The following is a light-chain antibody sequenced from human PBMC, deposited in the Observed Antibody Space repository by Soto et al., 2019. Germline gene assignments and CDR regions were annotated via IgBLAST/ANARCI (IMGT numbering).Light chain of an antibody. J-gene: IGLJ2*01. V-gene: IGLV1-47*02. CDR3: AAWDDSLSGPGV. CDR2: SNN. Sequence: QSVLTQPPSASGTPGQRVTISCSGSSSNIGSNYVYWYQQLPGTAPKLLIYSNNQRPSGVPDRFSGSKSGTSASLAISGLRSEDEADYYCAAWDDSLSGPGVFGGGTKLTV. CDR1: SSNIGSNY.